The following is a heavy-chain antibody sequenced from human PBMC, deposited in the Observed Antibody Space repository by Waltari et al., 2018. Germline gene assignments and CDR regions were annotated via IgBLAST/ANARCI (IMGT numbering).Heavy chain of an antibody. D-gene: IGHD3-16*01. CDR3: ATWAPSDH. V-gene: IGHV3-74*01. CDR2: IDSDGSVT. J-gene: IGHJ4*02. CDR1: GFTFSSYR. Sequence: EVLLEESGGGLVQPGGSLRLSCAASGFTFSSYRMYWVRQAPGKGLVWVSRIDSDGSVTTYADSVKGRFTISRDNAKNTLYLQMNSLRVEDTAVYYCATWAPSDHWGQGTLVTVSS.